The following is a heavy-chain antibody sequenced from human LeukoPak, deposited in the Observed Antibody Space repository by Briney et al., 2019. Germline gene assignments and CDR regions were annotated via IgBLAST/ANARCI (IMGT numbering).Heavy chain of an antibody. CDR3: ARTLILATATDAFDV. Sequence: ASVKVSCKASGYTFTDYYMHWVRQAPGQGLEWMGWINPNSGDTNYTQKFQGWVTMTRDTSISTAYMELSRLTSDDTAVYYCARTLILATATDAFDVWGQGTMVTVSS. J-gene: IGHJ3*01. CDR1: GYTFTDYY. D-gene: IGHD3-16*01. CDR2: INPNSGDT. V-gene: IGHV1-2*04.